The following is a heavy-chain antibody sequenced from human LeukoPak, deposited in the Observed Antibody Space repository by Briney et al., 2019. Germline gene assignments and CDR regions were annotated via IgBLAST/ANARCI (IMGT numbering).Heavy chain of an antibody. CDR1: GYTFTSHD. Sequence: GASVKVSCKASGYTFTSHDINWVRQATGQGLEWMGWMNPNSGNTGYAQKFQGRVTITRNTSISTAYMELSSLRSEDTAVYYCARGVSSSWYDYYYYMDVWGKGTTVTVSS. CDR2: MNPNSGNT. J-gene: IGHJ6*03. D-gene: IGHD6-13*01. CDR3: ARGVSSSWYDYYYYMDV. V-gene: IGHV1-8*03.